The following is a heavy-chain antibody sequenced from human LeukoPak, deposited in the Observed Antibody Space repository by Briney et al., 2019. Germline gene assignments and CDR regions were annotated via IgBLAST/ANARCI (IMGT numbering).Heavy chain of an antibody. V-gene: IGHV1-8*01. CDR3: ARAPQWDSSGWQLYYGMDV. Sequence: ASVKVSCKASGYTFTSYDINWVRQATGQGLEWMGWMNPNSGNTGYAQKFQGWVTMTRDTSISTAYMELSRLRSDDTAVYYCARAPQWDSSGWQLYYGMDVWGQGTTVTVSS. CDR1: GYTFTSYD. CDR2: MNPNSGNT. D-gene: IGHD6-19*01. J-gene: IGHJ6*02.